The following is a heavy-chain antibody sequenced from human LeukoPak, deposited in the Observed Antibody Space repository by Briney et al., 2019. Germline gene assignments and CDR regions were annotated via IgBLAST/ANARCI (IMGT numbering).Heavy chain of an antibody. CDR1: GFTFSSYE. CDR3: ARVRGSYYLDY. V-gene: IGHV3-48*03. CDR2: ISSSGSTI. Sequence: GGSLRLSCAASGFTFSSYEMNWVRQAPGKGLEWVSYISSSGSTIYYADSVKGRFTISRDNAKNSLYLQMNSLRAEDTAVYYCARVRGSYYLDYWGQGTLVTVSS. J-gene: IGHJ4*02. D-gene: IGHD1-26*01.